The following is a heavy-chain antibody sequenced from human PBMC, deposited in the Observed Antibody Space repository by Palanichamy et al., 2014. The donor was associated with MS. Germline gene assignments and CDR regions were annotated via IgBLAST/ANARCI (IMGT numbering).Heavy chain of an antibody. CDR3: ARGTPYYGDPKAFFDY. Sequence: DYAVSVKSRITINPDTSKNQFSLQLNSVTPEDTAVYYCARGTPYYGDPKAFFDYWGQGTLVTVSS. D-gene: IGHD4-17*01. J-gene: IGHJ4*02. V-gene: IGHV6-1*01.